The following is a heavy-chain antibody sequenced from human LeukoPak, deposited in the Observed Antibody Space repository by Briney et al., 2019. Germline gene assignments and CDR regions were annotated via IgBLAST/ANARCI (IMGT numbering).Heavy chain of an antibody. Sequence: GRSLRLSCAASGFTFNTYGMHWVRQAPGKGLEWVAVIWSGGNTKYYADSVKGRFTISRDNSKNTLYLQMNSLRAEDTAVYYCAKDAGPWAGSLLDGILDVWGQGTTVTVSS. V-gene: IGHV3-30*18. J-gene: IGHJ6*02. D-gene: IGHD3/OR15-3a*01. CDR2: IWSGGNTK. CDR3: AKDAGPWAGSLLDGILDV. CDR1: GFTFNTYG.